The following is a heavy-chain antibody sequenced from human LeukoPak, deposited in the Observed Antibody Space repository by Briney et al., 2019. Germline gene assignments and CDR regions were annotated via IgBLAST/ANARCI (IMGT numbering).Heavy chain of an antibody. CDR1: GYTFTSYG. J-gene: IGHJ4*02. CDR3: AREGTAMPPYFDY. D-gene: IGHD5-18*01. V-gene: IGHV1-18*01. Sequence: ASVKVSCKASGYTFTSYGISGVRQAPGQGLEWMGWISAYNGNTNYAQKLQGRVTMTTDTCTSTAYMELRSVRSDDTAVYYCAREGTAMPPYFDYWGQGTLVTVSS. CDR2: ISAYNGNT.